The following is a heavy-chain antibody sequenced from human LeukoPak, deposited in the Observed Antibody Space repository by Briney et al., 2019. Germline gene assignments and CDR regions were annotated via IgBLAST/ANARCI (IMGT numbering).Heavy chain of an antibody. CDR2: IYSGGSA. Sequence: PGGSLRLSCAASGFTVSSNYMSWVRQAPGKGLEWVSVIYSGGSAYYADSVKGRFTISRDNSKNTLYLQMNSLRAEDTAVYYCAKDEYYYDSSGYYLLYDYWGQGTLVTVSS. J-gene: IGHJ4*02. CDR1: GFTVSSNY. D-gene: IGHD3-22*01. CDR3: AKDEYYYDSSGYYLLYDY. V-gene: IGHV3-53*01.